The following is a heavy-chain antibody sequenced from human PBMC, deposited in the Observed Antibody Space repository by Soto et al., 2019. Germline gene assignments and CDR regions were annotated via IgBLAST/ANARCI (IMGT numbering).Heavy chain of an antibody. V-gene: IGHV5-51*01. D-gene: IGHD1-1*01. J-gene: IGHJ4*02. CDR3: ARGPNDLDY. CDR1: GYTFTTFW. Sequence: PGESLKISCKVSGYTFTTFWIAWVRQKSGKGLEWMGIIDPADSHVIYSPSSQGQVTISADRSINTVYLQWSTLKASDTATYYCARGPNDLDYWGQGTLVTVSS. CDR2: IDPADSHV.